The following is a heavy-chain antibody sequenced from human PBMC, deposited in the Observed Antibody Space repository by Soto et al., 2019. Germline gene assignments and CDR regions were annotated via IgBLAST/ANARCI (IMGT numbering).Heavy chain of an antibody. CDR3: AKGGSDSRGGPYYYHGMDV. J-gene: IGHJ6*02. Sequence: WGSLRLSCAASGSTFSSYGMHWVRQAPGKGLEWVAVISYDGSNKYYADSVKGRFTISRDNSKNTLYLQMNSLRAEDTAVYYRAKGGSDSRGGPYYYHGMDVWGQGTTVTVSS. V-gene: IGHV3-30*18. CDR1: GSTFSSYG. CDR2: ISYDGSNK. D-gene: IGHD6-19*01.